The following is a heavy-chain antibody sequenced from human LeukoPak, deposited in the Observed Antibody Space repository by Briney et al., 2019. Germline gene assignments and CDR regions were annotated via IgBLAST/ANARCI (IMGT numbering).Heavy chain of an antibody. CDR3: ARDHEVVPSYYYMDV. D-gene: IGHD2-2*01. J-gene: IGHJ6*03. Sequence: GGSLRLSCAASGFTVSSNYMSWVRQAPGKGLEWVSVIYSGGSTYYADSVKGRFTISRDNSKNTLYLQMNSLRAEDTAVYYCARDHEVVPSYYYMDVWGKGTTVTVSS. CDR2: IYSGGST. V-gene: IGHV3-66*02. CDR1: GFTVSSNY.